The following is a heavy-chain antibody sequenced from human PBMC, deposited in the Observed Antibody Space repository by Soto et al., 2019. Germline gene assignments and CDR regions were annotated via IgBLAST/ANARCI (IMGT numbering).Heavy chain of an antibody. D-gene: IGHD3-22*01. CDR3: ARGDYYDTSGPFSDAFDI. CDR1: GFTFNTYW. Sequence: GGSLRLSCAASGFTFNTYWTSWVRQAPGKGLEWVANIKPDGSEKWYVDSVKGRFTISRDNAKNSLYLQMNSLRAEDTAVYFCARGDYYDTSGPFSDAFDIWGQGTMVNVSS. V-gene: IGHV3-7*04. CDR2: IKPDGSEK. J-gene: IGHJ3*02.